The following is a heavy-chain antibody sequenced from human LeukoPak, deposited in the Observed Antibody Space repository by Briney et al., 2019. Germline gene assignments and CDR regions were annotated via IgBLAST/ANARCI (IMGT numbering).Heavy chain of an antibody. D-gene: IGHD3-22*01. CDR3: ARDGWYDSSGYSPGEYFYYMDV. CDR2: INEGANVK. Sequence: GGSLRLSCAASGFAFSAYWMTWVRQAPGKGLEWLANINEGANVKFYVDSVKGRFIISRDNSKNTLYLQMNSLRTEDTAVYYCARDGWYDSSGYSPGEYFYYMDVWGKGTTVTVSS. J-gene: IGHJ6*03. CDR1: GFAFSAYW. V-gene: IGHV3-7*01.